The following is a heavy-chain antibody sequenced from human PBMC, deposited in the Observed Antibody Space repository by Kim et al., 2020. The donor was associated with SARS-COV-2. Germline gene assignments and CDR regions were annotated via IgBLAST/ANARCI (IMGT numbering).Heavy chain of an antibody. D-gene: IGHD3-10*01. CDR1: GYTFTSYD. Sequence: ASVKVSCKASGYTFTSYDINWVRQATGQGLECVGWMNPNTGNTGYAQKFQGRVTMTRDTSVSTACMELSSLRSDDTAVYYCARGRYYDSGTYGAYDYWGQGTLVTVSS. V-gene: IGHV1-8*01. CDR3: ARGRYYDSGTYGAYDY. J-gene: IGHJ4*02. CDR2: MNPNTGNT.